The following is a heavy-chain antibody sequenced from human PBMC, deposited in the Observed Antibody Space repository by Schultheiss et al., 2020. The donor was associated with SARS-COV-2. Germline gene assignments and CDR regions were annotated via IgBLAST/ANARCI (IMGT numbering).Heavy chain of an antibody. CDR2: IYYSGST. Sequence: SQTLSLTCTVSGGSISSYYWSWIRQPAGKGLEWIGYIYYSGSTNYNPSLKSRVTKSLDTAKNQFSLKLSSVTAADTAVYYCARTYGYGMDVWGQGTTVTVSS. V-gene: IGHV4-59*12. CDR3: ARTYGYGMDV. J-gene: IGHJ6*02. D-gene: IGHD4-17*01. CDR1: GGSISSYY.